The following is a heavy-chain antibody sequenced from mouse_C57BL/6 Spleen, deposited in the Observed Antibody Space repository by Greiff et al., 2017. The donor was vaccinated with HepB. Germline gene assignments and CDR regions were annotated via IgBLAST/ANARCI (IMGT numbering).Heavy chain of an antibody. V-gene: IGHV1-15*01. CDR1: GYTFTDYE. D-gene: IGHD1-1*01. CDR2: IDPETGGT. Sequence: QVQLQQSGAELVRPGASVTLSCKASGYTFTDYEMHWVKQTPVHGLEWIGAIDPETGGTAYNQKFKGKAILTADKSSSTAYMELRSLTSEDSAVYYCTITTVVASQFDYWGQGTTLTVSS. J-gene: IGHJ2*01. CDR3: TITTVVASQFDY.